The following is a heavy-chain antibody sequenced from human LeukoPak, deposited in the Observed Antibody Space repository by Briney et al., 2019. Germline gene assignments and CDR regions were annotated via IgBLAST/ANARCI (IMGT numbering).Heavy chain of an antibody. V-gene: IGHV4-59*01. CDR2: ISYRGTT. Sequence: PSETLSLTCTVSGVSISSSYWSWIRQSPGKGLEWIGYISYRGTTKYNPSLKGRVTISMDTPKNQVSLSLSSVTAADTAFYYCARDPGSCSGGSCSFYWYFDLWGRGTLVSVSS. D-gene: IGHD2-15*01. CDR3: ARDPGSCSGGSCSFYWYFDL. J-gene: IGHJ2*01. CDR1: GVSISSSY.